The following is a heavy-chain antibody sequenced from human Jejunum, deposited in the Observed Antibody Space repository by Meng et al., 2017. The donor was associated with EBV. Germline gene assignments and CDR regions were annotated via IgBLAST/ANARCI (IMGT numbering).Heavy chain of an antibody. V-gene: IGHV1-18*01. D-gene: IGHD5-24*01. CDR2: ISPYNGNT. CDR1: GYTFTNYG. Sequence: QVQLVQSGAEVKKPGAPVKVSCKASGYTFTNYGISWVRQAPGQGLEWMGSISPYNGNTYDAQKFQGRVTMTTDTSTSTAYMELRSLRSDDTAVYYCAREGSGDGYNFDYWGQGTLVTVSS. CDR3: AREGSGDGYNFDY. J-gene: IGHJ4*02.